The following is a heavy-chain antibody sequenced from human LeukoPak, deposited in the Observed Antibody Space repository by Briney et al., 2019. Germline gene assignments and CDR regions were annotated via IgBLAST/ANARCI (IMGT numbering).Heavy chain of an antibody. CDR2: ISSSTLKI. D-gene: IGHD1-26*01. CDR3: AKDRASSWWYFDL. CDR1: GFTFSKYA. J-gene: IGHJ2*01. Sequence: GGSLRLSCAASGFTFSKYAMTWVRQAPGKGLEWVSAISSSTLKIYYADSVKGRFTISRDNSNNTLYLQMNSLTTEDTAVYYCAKDRASSWWYFDLWGRGTLVTVSS. V-gene: IGHV3-23*01.